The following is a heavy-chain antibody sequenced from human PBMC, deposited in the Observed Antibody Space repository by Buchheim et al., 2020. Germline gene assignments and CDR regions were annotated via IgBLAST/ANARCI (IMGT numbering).Heavy chain of an antibody. CDR3: VRDMYGSGDY. D-gene: IGHD3-10*01. Sequence: EVQLVESGGGLVQPGGSLRLSCSAPGFPFSIYWMHWVRQAPGKGLAWVSHINREGTTTNYADSVRGRFTLSRDNGKNTLYLQMNNLRAEETAVYYCVRDMYGSGDYWGQRNLGTVSS. J-gene: IGHJ4*02. V-gene: IGHV3-74*01. CDR2: INREGTTT. CDR1: GFPFSIYW.